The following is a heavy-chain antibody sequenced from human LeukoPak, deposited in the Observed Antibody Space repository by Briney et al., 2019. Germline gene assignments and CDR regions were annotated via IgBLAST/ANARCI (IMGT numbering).Heavy chain of an antibody. CDR3: ASIAVAGQGRWFDP. CDR1: GESFSGYY. D-gene: IGHD6-19*01. Sequence: SETLSLTCVVYGESFSGYYWTWIRQPPGKGLEWIGEIIDTGSTKYNSSLKSRVTISVDTSKNQFSLKLSSVTAADTAVYYCASIAVAGQGRWFDPWGQGTLVTVSS. J-gene: IGHJ5*02. V-gene: IGHV4-34*12. CDR2: IIDTGST.